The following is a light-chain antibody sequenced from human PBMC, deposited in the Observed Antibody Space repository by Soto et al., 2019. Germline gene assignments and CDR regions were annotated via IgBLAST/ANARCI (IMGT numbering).Light chain of an antibody. Sequence: EIVLTQSPGTLSLSPGERATLSCRASQSVGSSYLAWYQQKPGQAPRLLIYGASSRATGIPDRFSGSGSGTDFTLTISRLEPEDFAVYYCQQYGSSWTFGPGTKVDIK. J-gene: IGKJ3*01. CDR1: QSVGSSY. CDR2: GAS. CDR3: QQYGSSWT. V-gene: IGKV3-20*01.